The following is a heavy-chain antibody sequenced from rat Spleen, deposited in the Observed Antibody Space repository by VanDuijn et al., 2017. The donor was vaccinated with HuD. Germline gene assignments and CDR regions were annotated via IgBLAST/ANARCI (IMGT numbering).Heavy chain of an antibody. CDR3: VRQDTSGYSNWFAY. CDR2: ISPSGVT. Sequence: EVQLVESGGGLVQPGRSMKLSCADSGFTFSDYGMAWIRQAPTKSLDWVASISPSGVTYYRDSVKGRFTVSRENAESTLYLLMDSLRSEDTATYYCVRQDTSGYSNWFAYWGQGTLVTVSS. J-gene: IGHJ3*01. V-gene: IGHV5-25*01. CDR1: GFTFSDYG. D-gene: IGHD4-3*01.